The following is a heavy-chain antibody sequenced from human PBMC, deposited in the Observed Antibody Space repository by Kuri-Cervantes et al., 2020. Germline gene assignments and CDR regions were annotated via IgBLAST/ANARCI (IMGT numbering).Heavy chain of an antibody. D-gene: IGHD3-9*01. J-gene: IGHJ6*02. V-gene: IGHV4-34*01. CDR2: INHSGGT. CDR1: GASFSPYY. CDR3: ARPYELRYFDWPPMDV. Sequence: ESLRLSCAVYGASFSPYYWNWIRQPPGKGLEWIGEINHSGGTNYNPSLKSRVTISVDTSKNQFSLKLSSVTAADTAVYYCARPYELRYFDWPPMDVWGQGTTVTVSS.